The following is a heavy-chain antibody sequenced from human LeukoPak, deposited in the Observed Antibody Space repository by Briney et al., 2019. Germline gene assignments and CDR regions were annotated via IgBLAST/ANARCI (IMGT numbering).Heavy chain of an antibody. V-gene: IGHV3-23*01. CDR2: ITNSGGSA. Sequence: GGSLRLSCAASGFTFSSYAMSWVRQAPGKGLEWVSAITNSGGSAYYADSVKGRFTISRDNSKNTLYLQMNSLRAEDTAVYYCAKKLGFGEIDYWGQGTLVTVSS. D-gene: IGHD3-10*01. J-gene: IGHJ4*02. CDR3: AKKLGFGEIDY. CDR1: GFTFSSYA.